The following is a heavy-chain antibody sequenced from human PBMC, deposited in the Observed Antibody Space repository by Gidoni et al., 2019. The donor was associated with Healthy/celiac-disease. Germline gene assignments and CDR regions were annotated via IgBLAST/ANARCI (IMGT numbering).Heavy chain of an antibody. D-gene: IGHD2-21*02. CDR1: GSTFTSYY. CDR3: AREGRAYCGGDCYRGAFDY. CDR2: INPSGGST. V-gene: IGHV1-46*01. J-gene: IGHJ4*02. Sequence: QVQLVQSGAEVKKPGVSVKVSCKASGSTFTSYYMPWVRQAPGQGLEWMGIINPSGGSTSYAQKFQGRVTMTRDTSTSTVYMELSSLRSEDTAVYYCAREGRAYCGGDCYRGAFDYWGQGTLVTVSS.